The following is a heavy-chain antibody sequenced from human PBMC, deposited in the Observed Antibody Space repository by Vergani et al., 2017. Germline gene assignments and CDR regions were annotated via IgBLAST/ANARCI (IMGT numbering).Heavy chain of an antibody. CDR3: ARDSWTSELRGVYWFDT. CDR2: IHSIGTT. D-gene: IGHD3-10*01. Sequence: QVQLHESGPGLVKPSQTLSLTCTVSGRSITSGSFYWSWIRQPAGKGLEWIGRIHSIGTTNYNPSLKSRVTLSVDTSKNQLSLRMTSVTAADTAVYYCARDSWTSELRGVYWFDTWGQGTLVSVSS. J-gene: IGHJ5*02. CDR1: GRSITSGSFY. V-gene: IGHV4-61*02.